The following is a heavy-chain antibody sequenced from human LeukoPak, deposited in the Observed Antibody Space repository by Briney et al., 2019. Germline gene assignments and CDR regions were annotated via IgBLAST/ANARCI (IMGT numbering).Heavy chain of an antibody. Sequence: GASVKVSCKASGYTFTSYDINWVRQATGQGLEWMGWMNPNSGNTGYAQKFQGRVTMTRDTSTSTAYVELSSLRSEDSAVYYCAREPLRTEHIDYWGQGTLVTVSS. CDR2: MNPNSGNT. V-gene: IGHV1-8*01. D-gene: IGHD1-14*01. CDR3: AREPLRTEHIDY. J-gene: IGHJ4*02. CDR1: GYTFTSYD.